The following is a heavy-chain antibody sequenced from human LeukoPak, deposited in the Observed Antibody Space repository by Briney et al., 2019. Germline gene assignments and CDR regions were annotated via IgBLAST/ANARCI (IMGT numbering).Heavy chain of an antibody. Sequence: SQTLSLTCTVSGGSISSGSYYWSWIRQPAGKGLEWIGRIYTSGSTNYNPSLKSRVTISVDTSKNQFSLKLSSVTAADTAVYYCARRSYGYSVSRYWGQGTLVTVSS. D-gene: IGHD5-18*01. CDR1: GGSISSGSYY. J-gene: IGHJ4*02. CDR2: IYTSGST. V-gene: IGHV4-61*02. CDR3: ARRSYGYSVSRY.